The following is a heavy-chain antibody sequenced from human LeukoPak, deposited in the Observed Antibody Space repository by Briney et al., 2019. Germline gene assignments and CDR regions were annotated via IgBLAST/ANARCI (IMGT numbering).Heavy chain of an antibody. Sequence: ASVTVSFKASGYTFTIYYMHWVRQAPGQGLERMGIINPSGGSTSYAQKFQGGVTMTRDTSTSTVYMELSSLRSEDTAVYYCARGPAAGPNDYWGQGTLVTVSS. V-gene: IGHV1-46*01. CDR3: ARGPAAGPNDY. D-gene: IGHD2-15*01. J-gene: IGHJ4*02. CDR1: GYTFTIYY. CDR2: INPSGGST.